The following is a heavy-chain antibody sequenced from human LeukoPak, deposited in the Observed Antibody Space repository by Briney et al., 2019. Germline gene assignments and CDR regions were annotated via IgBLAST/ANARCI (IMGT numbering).Heavy chain of an antibody. V-gene: IGHV3-53*01. J-gene: IGHJ5*02. Sequence: GGSLRLSCAASGFTVSSNYMGWVRQAPGKGLEWVSVIYSGGSTYYADSVKGRFTISRDNSKNTLYLQMNSLRAEDTAVYYCASSYYYDSSPRFDPWGQGTLVTVSS. CDR2: IYSGGST. CDR3: ASSYYYDSSPRFDP. D-gene: IGHD3-22*01. CDR1: GFTVSSNY.